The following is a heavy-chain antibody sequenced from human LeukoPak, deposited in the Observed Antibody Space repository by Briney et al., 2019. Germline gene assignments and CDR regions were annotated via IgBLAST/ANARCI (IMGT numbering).Heavy chain of an antibody. Sequence: PSETLSLTCAVYGGSFSGYYWSWIRQPPGKGLEWIGEINHSGSTNYNPSLKSRVTISVDTSKNQFSLKLSSVTAADTAVYYCARDQRMVATNYYYGMTSGAKGPRSPSP. J-gene: IGHJ6*02. V-gene: IGHV4-34*01. CDR1: GGSFSGYY. D-gene: IGHD5-12*01. CDR3: ARDQRMVATNYYYGMTS. CDR2: INHSGST.